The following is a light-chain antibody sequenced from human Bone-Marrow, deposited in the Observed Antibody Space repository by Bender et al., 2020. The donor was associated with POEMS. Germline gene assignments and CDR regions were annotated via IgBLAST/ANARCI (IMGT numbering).Light chain of an antibody. Sequence: SYVVTQPPSVSVAPGQTARIACGGNNIGSESVHWYQQKPGQAPVLVVYDDGDRPSGIPERFSGSNSGNTATLTISRVEAGDEADYYCQVWDSSTWVFGAGTKVTVL. CDR2: DDG. CDR1: NIGSES. V-gene: IGLV3-21*02. J-gene: IGLJ1*01. CDR3: QVWDSSTWV.